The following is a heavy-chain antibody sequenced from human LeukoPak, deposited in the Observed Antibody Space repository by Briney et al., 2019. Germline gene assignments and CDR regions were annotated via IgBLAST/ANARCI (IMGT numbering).Heavy chain of an antibody. J-gene: IGHJ6*02. Sequence: SVKVSCKASGGTFSSYAISWVRQAPGQGLEWMGRIIPILGIANYAQKFQGRVTITADKSTSTAYMELSSLRAEDTAVYYCARLGYCSSTSCLGYYGMDVWGQGTTVTVSS. CDR2: IIPILGIA. CDR3: ARLGYCSSTSCLGYYGMDV. CDR1: GGTFSSYA. V-gene: IGHV1-69*04. D-gene: IGHD2-2*01.